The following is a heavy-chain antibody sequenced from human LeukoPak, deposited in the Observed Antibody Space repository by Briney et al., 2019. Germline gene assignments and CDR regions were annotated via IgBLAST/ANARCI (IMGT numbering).Heavy chain of an antibody. V-gene: IGHV5-51*01. CDR3: ARRLTTATFDY. CDR1: GYTFTNYW. J-gene: IGHJ4*02. CDR2: IYPDDSDT. D-gene: IGHD4-11*01. Sequence: GESLKISCKASGYTFTNYWIGWVRQMPGKGLEWMGIIYPDDSDTRYSPPFQGQVTMSADKSISTAYLQWSSLKASDTAMYYCARRLTTATFDYWGQGTLVTVSS.